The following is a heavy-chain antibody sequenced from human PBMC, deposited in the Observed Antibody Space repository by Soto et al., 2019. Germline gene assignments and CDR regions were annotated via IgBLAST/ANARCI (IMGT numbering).Heavy chain of an antibody. CDR1: GFTFSSYS. D-gene: IGHD3-22*01. CDR3: ARILKNGNPYYYDSSGYFEFDY. J-gene: IGHJ4*02. CDR2: ISSSSSTI. V-gene: IGHV3-48*02. Sequence: GGSLRLSCAASGFTFSSYSMNWVRQAPGKGLEWVSYISSSSSTIYYADSVKGRFTISRDNAKNSLYLQMNSLRDEDTAVYYCARILKNGNPYYYDSSGYFEFDYWGQGTLVTVSS.